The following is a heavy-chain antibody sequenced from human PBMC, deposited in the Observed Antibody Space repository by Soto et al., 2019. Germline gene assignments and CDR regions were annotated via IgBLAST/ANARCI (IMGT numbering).Heavy chain of an antibody. V-gene: IGHV4-59*01. CDR1: GGSISSYY. CDR2: IYYSGST. D-gene: IGHD3-10*01. CDR3: ARDRVYYGSGSYYNYYYGMDV. Sequence: PSETLSLTCTVSGGSISSYYWSWIRQPPGKGLEWIGYIYYSGSTNYNPSLKSRVTISVDTSKNQFSLKLSSVTAADTAVYYRARDRVYYGSGSYYNYYYGMDVWGQGTTVTVSS. J-gene: IGHJ6*02.